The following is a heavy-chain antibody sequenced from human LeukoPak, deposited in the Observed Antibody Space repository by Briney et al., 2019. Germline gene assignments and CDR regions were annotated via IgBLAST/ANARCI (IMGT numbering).Heavy chain of an antibody. J-gene: IGHJ4*02. CDR2: ISYSGST. V-gene: IGHV4-61*03. CDR1: GGSFSTTSYY. D-gene: IGHD1-26*01. CDR3: ATHVRALDY. Sequence: PSETLSLTCTVSGGSFSTTSYYWIWIRQPPGKGLEWIGYISYSGSTNYNSFLKSRVTISLDTSKNHFSLKLTSVTAADTAVYYCATHVRALDYWGQGTLVTVSS.